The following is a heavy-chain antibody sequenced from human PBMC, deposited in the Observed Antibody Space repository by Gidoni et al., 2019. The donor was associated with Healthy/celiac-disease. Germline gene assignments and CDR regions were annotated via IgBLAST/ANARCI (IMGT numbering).Heavy chain of an antibody. J-gene: IGHJ4*02. CDR1: RGTFSSYA. CDR2: IIPILGIA. Sequence: QVQLVQSGAEVQKPGSPVKVSCKASRGTFSSYAISWVRQAPGQGLEWMGRIIPILGIANYAQKFQGRVTITADKSTSTAYMELSSLRSEDTAVYYCARAWIVGAIGLLGIWGQGTLVTVSS. CDR3: ARAWIVGAIGLLGI. D-gene: IGHD1-26*01. V-gene: IGHV1-69*04.